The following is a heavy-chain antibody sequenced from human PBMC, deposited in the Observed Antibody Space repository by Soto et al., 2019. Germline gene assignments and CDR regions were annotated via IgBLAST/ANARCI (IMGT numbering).Heavy chain of an antibody. J-gene: IGHJ6*02. CDR2: INPNSGGT. D-gene: IGHD3-22*01. V-gene: IGHV1-2*02. CDR3: ARNYYDSSGYYGRGYYYGMDV. CDR1: GYTFTGYY. Sequence: ASVKVSCKASGYTFTGYYMHWVRQAPGQGLEWMGWINPNSGGTNYAQKFQGRVTMTRDTSISTAYMELSRLRSDDTAVYYCARNYYDSSGYYGRGYYYGMDVRGQGTTVTVSS.